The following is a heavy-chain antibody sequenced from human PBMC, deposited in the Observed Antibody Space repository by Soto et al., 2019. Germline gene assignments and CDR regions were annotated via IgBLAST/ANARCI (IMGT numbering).Heavy chain of an antibody. CDR1: GFTVSSNY. J-gene: IGHJ6*04. V-gene: IGHV3-66*01. D-gene: IGHD3-3*01. Sequence: GGSLRLSCAASGFTVSSNYMSWVRQAPGKGLEWVSVIYSGGSTYYADSVKGRFTISRDNSKNTLYLQMNSLRAEDTAVYYCARGYDFWSGRMDVWGKGTTVTVSS. CDR2: IYSGGST. CDR3: ARGYDFWSGRMDV.